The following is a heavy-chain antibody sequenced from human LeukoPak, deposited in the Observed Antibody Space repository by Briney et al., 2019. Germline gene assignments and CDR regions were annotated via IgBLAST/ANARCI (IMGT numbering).Heavy chain of an antibody. J-gene: IGHJ4*02. D-gene: IGHD3-22*01. CDR3: ARDLEPYYYDSSL. Sequence: GASVKVSCKASGYTFTSYYMHWVRQAPGQGLEWMGIINPGGGSTSYAQKFQGRVTMTRDTSTSTVYMELSSLRSEDTAVYYCARDLEPYYYDSSLWGQGTLVTVSS. CDR1: GYTFTSYY. CDR2: INPGGGST. V-gene: IGHV1-46*01.